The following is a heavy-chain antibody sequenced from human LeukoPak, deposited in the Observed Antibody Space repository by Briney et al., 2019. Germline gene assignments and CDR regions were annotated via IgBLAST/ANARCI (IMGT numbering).Heavy chain of an antibody. J-gene: IGHJ4*02. V-gene: IGHV4-39*01. CDR2: IYYSGST. CDR3: ARRGITMVRGVLD. CDR1: GGSISSSSYY. Sequence: SETLSLTCTVSGGSISSSSYYWGWIRQSPGKGLEWIGSIYYSGSTYYNPSLKSRVTISVDTSKNQFSLKLSSVTAADTAVYYCARRGITMVRGVLDWGQGTLVTVSS. D-gene: IGHD3-10*01.